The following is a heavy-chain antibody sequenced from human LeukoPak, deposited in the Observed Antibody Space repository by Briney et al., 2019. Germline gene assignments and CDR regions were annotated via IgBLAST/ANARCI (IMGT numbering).Heavy chain of an antibody. CDR2: INPNSGGT. CDR1: GYTFTGYY. D-gene: IGHD6-19*01. V-gene: IGHV1-2*02. Sequence: ASVKGSRKASGYTFTGYYMHWVRQAPGQGLEGVGWINPNSGGTNYEQKFQGRVTMTRDTSISTAYMELSRLRSDDTAVYYGARESGGAVAGTFDYWGQGTLVTVSS. CDR3: ARESGGAVAGTFDY. J-gene: IGHJ4*02.